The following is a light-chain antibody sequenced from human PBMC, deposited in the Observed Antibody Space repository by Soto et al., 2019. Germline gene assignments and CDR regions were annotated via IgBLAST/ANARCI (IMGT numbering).Light chain of an antibody. CDR2: CXX. V-gene: IGLV2-14*03. Sequence: QAVLAQPASVSGSPGQSITLSCTGTSSDVGGFNYVSWFQEHPRKARKLTILCXXNRXPSXXXHFSGSKSGNTASLTISGLQAEDEADYYCSSYTSSSTLVYVFGTGTKVTVL. J-gene: IGLJ1*01. CDR3: SSYTSSSTLVYV. CDR1: SSDVGGFNY.